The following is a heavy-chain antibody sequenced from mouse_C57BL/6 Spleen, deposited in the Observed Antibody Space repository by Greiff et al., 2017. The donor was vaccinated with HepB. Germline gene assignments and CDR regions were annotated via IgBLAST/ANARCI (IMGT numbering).Heavy chain of an antibody. V-gene: IGHV1-22*01. D-gene: IGHD1-1*01. CDR3: ARGYYGSSLAY. Sequence: EVQLQESGPELVKPGASVKMSCKASGYTFTDYNMHWVKQSHGKSLEWIGYINPNNGGTRYNQKFKGKATLTVNKSSSTAYMELRSLTSEDSAVYYCARGYYGSSLAYWGQGTLVTVSA. CDR2: INPNNGGT. J-gene: IGHJ3*01. CDR1: GYTFTDYN.